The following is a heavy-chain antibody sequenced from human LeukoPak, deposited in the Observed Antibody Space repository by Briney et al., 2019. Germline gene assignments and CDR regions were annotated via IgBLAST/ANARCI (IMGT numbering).Heavy chain of an antibody. CDR1: GGSISSGGYN. J-gene: IGHJ4*02. CDR3: ARGPYVGPTSGYFDY. V-gene: IGHV4-31*03. CDR2: IYYSGST. Sequence: SETLSLTCTVSGGSISSGGYNWSWIRQHPGKGLECIGDIYYSGSTYYNPSLKSRVTISVDTSKNQFSLKLSSVTAADTAVYYCARGPYVGPTSGYFDYWGQGTLVTVSS. D-gene: IGHD1-26*01.